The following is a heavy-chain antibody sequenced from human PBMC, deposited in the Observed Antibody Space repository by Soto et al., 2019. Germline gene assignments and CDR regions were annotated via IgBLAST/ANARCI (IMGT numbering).Heavy chain of an antibody. D-gene: IGHD3-3*01. CDR1: GYTFTNHG. J-gene: IGHJ6*02. Sequence: GASVNVSCKASGYTFTNHGISWVRQAPGQGLEWMGWISAHNGNTNYAQNFQGRVTMTTDRSTSTASMDLRSLRSDDTAIYYCARGGQYSYYGFLYVGMDVWGQGTTVTVSS. CDR2: ISAHNGNT. V-gene: IGHV1-18*04. CDR3: ARGGQYSYYGFLYVGMDV.